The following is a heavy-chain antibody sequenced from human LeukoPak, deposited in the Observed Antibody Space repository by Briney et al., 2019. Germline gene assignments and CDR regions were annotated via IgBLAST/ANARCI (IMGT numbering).Heavy chain of an antibody. V-gene: IGHV4-59*01. J-gene: IGHJ3*02. Sequence: PSETLSLTCTVSGGSISGYYWSWIRQSPGKGLEWIGYIYYSGSTNYNPSLKSRVTISVDTSKNQFSLKLRSVTAADTAVYYCARATYYYDSSGYYIDVLDIWGQGTMVTVSS. CDR2: IYYSGST. D-gene: IGHD3-22*01. CDR1: GGSISGYY. CDR3: ARATYYYDSSGYYIDVLDI.